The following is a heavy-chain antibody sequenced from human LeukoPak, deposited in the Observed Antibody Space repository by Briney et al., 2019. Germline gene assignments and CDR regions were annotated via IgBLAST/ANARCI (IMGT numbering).Heavy chain of an antibody. CDR3: VRDGMVIPCAFDI. J-gene: IGHJ3*02. CDR2: ISSDGSRT. V-gene: IGHV3-74*01. D-gene: IGHD2-21*01. CDR1: AFTFSNHW. Sequence: GGSLRLSCAASAFTFSNHWMHWVRHAPGKGLVWVSDISSDGSRTFYADSVKGRFIISRDNAKNTLYLQMNSLRAEDTAVYYCVRDGMVIPCAFDIWGQGTMVTVSS.